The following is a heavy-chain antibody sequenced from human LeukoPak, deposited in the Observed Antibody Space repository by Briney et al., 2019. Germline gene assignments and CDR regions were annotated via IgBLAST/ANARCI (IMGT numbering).Heavy chain of an antibody. J-gene: IGHJ4*02. CDR2: FDPEDGET. Sequence: ASVKVSCKVSGYTLTELSMHWVRQAPGKGLEWVGGFDPEDGETIYAQKFQGRVTMTEDTSTDTAYMELSSLRSEDTAVYYCATELQYYGSGSYYNGFDYWGQGTLVTVSS. D-gene: IGHD3-10*01. CDR3: ATELQYYGSGSYYNGFDY. V-gene: IGHV1-24*01. CDR1: GYTLTELS.